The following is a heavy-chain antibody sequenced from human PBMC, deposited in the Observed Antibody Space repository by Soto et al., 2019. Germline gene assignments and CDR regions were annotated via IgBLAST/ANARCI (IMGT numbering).Heavy chain of an antibody. CDR2: INPSIGTT. CDR1: GYTFTSQN. Sequence: ASVKVSCKASGYTFTSQNMHWVRQAPGQGLEWMGVINPSIGTTTYAQKFQGRVTMTSDTSTSSVYMEVSSLRSEDTAVYYCISPLGARFDYWGKETRATLPS. CDR3: ISPLGARFDY. J-gene: IGHJ4*02. D-gene: IGHD1-26*01. V-gene: IGHV1-46*03.